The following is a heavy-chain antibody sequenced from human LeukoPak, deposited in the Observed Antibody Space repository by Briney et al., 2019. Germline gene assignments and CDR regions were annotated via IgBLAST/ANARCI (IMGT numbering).Heavy chain of an antibody. V-gene: IGHV4-34*01. CDR1: GGSFSGYY. J-gene: IGHJ3*02. CDR3: ARYDSSGARDAFDI. CDR2: INHSGST. D-gene: IGHD3-22*01. Sequence: SETLSLTCAVYGGSFSGYYWSWIRQPPGKGLEWIGEINHSGSTNYNPSLKSRVTISVDTSKNQFSLKLSSVTAADTAVYYCARYDSSGARDAFDIWGQGTMDTVSS.